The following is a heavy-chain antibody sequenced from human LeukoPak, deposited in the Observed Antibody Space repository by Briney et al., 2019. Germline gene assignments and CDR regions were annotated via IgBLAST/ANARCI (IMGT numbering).Heavy chain of an antibody. J-gene: IGHJ6*02. CDR2: IKSKTDGGTT. CDR3: TTVGYCSGGSCYWDYYYGMDV. Sequence: GRSLRLSCAASGFTFSNAWMSWVRQAPGKGLEWVGRIKSKTDGGTTDYAAPVKGRFTISRYDSKNTLYLQMNSLKTADTAAYYCTTVGYCSGGSCYWDYYYGMDVWGQGTTVTVSS. CDR1: GFTFSNAW. V-gene: IGHV3-15*01. D-gene: IGHD2-15*01.